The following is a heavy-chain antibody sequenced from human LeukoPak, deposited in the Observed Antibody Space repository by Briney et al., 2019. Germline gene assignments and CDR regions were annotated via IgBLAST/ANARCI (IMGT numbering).Heavy chain of an antibody. D-gene: IGHD2-15*01. J-gene: IGHJ3*02. CDR3: ARDTAMICSGGSCYWGRAFDI. V-gene: IGHV4-59*01. CDR1: GGSLSTYY. Sequence: SETLSLTCTVSGGSLSTYYWSWLRQPPGKGREWSGYIYYSGSTNYNPSLKSRVTISVDTSKNQFSLRLSSVIAADTAVYYCARDTAMICSGGSCYWGRAFDIWGQGTMVTVSS. CDR2: IYYSGST.